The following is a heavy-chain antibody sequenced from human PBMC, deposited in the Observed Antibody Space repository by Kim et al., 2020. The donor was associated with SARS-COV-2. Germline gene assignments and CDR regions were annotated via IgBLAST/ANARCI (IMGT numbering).Heavy chain of an antibody. Sequence: GGSLRLSCAASGFTVSSNYMSWVRQAPGKGLEWVSVIYSGGSTYYADSVKGRFTISRDNSKNTLYLQMNSLRAEDTAVYYCASPRCSGGSCYSLSFFYYYYGMDVWGQGTTVTVSS. V-gene: IGHV3-66*01. D-gene: IGHD2-15*01. J-gene: IGHJ6*02. CDR2: IYSGGST. CDR1: GFTVSSNY. CDR3: ASPRCSGGSCYSLSFFYYYYGMDV.